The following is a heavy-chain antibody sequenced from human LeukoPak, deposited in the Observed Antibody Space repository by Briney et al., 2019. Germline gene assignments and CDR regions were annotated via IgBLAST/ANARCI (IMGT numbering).Heavy chain of an antibody. CDR1: GVSISSASYY. V-gene: IGHV4-61*02. Sequence: SETLSLTCTVSGVSISSASYYWSWLRQPAGQGLEWIGRIYISGSTNYKSSLKSRVTISLDTSKNQFSLKLSSVTAADTAVYYCATDGSSSWYRGVLDHWGQGTLVTVSS. CDR2: IYISGST. D-gene: IGHD6-13*01. J-gene: IGHJ4*02. CDR3: ATDGSSSWYRGVLDH.